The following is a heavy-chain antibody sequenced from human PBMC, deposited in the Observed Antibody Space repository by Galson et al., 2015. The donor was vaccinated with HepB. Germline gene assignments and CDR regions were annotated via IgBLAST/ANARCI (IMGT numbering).Heavy chain of an antibody. Sequence: SVKVSCKASGGTFSSYTISWVRQAPGQGLEWMGWISAYNGNTNYAQKLQGRVTMTTDTSTSTAYMELRSLRSDDTAVYYCARDRELAIAAAGPFNWFDPWGQGTLVTVSS. J-gene: IGHJ5*02. CDR3: ARDRELAIAAAGPFNWFDP. D-gene: IGHD6-13*01. CDR1: GGTFSSYT. V-gene: IGHV1-18*01. CDR2: ISAYNGNT.